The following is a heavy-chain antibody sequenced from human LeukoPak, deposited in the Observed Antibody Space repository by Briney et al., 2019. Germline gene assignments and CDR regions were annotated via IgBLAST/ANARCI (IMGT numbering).Heavy chain of an antibody. CDR3: AKGVGVTRPIDY. J-gene: IGHJ4*02. V-gene: IGHV3-23*01. CDR1: GFTFSGYT. D-gene: IGHD1-26*01. Sequence: GGSLRLSCAASGFTFSGYTMNWVRQAPGKGLEWVSGITGSGGRTYYADSVKGRFTISRDTSTSTLFLQMNTLRAEDTAVYYCAKGVGVTRPIDYWGQGTLVTVSS. CDR2: ITGSGGRT.